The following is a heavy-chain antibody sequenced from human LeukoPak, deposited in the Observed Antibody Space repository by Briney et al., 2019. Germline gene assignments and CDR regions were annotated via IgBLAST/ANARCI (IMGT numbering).Heavy chain of an antibody. Sequence: GGSLRLSCAASGFTFSSYWTSWVRQAPGKGLEWVANIKQDGSEKYYVDSVKGRFTISRDNAKNSLYLQMNSLRAEDTAVYYCASYDILTGYYNPTLFDYWGQGTLVTVSS. CDR3: ASYDILTGYYNPTLFDY. CDR2: IKQDGSEK. J-gene: IGHJ4*02. CDR1: GFTFSSYW. D-gene: IGHD3-9*01. V-gene: IGHV3-7*01.